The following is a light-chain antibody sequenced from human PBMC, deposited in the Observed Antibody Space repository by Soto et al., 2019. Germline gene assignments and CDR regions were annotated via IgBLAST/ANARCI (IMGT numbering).Light chain of an antibody. J-gene: IGKJ1*01. CDR3: QQYDIQGT. CDR1: QSISSW. V-gene: IGKV1-5*03. CDR2: EAS. Sequence: DIQMTQSPSTLSASVGDRVTITCRASQSISSWLAWYQQKPGKAPKLLIYEASSLESGVPSRFSSSAARTEFTLTISILQSDFFATYYRQQYDIQGTFGQGTKVEIK.